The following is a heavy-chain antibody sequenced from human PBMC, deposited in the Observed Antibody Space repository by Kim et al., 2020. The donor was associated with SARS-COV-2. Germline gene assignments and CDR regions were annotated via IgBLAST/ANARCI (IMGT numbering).Heavy chain of an antibody. D-gene: IGHD2-2*01. CDR3: ASPLGYCSSTSCPDFDY. J-gene: IGHJ4*02. Sequence: FQGRVTITRDTSASTVYMELRSLTSEDTAVYYCASPLGYCSSTSCPDFDYWGQGTLVTVSS. V-gene: IGHV1-3*01.